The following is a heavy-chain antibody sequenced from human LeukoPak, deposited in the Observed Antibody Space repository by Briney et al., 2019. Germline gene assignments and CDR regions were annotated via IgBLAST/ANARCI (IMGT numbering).Heavy chain of an antibody. CDR3: ARSYGTAAGTDWFDP. V-gene: IGHV4-34*01. CDR1: GGSFSGYY. Sequence: SETLSLTCAVYGGSFSGYYWSWIRQPPGKGLEWIGEINHSGSTNYNPSLKSRVTISVDTSKNQSSLKLSSVTAADTAVYYCARSYGTAAGTDWFDPWGQGTLVTVSS. J-gene: IGHJ5*02. CDR2: INHSGST. D-gene: IGHD6-13*01.